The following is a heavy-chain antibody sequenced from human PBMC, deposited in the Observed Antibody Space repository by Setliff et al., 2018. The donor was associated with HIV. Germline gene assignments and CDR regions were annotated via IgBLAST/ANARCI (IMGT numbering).Heavy chain of an antibody. CDR2: INEDGSED. CDR1: GFRFRDHW. CDR3: ARPIEWGHPARFDS. J-gene: IGHJ5*01. V-gene: IGHV3-7*03. D-gene: IGHD1-26*01. Sequence: PAGSLRLSCSISGFRFRDHWMSWVRQAPGKGLEWVANINEDGSEDYYADSVKGRFTISRDNAKDSVYLEIKGLRVDDMGIYFCARPIEWGHPARFDSWGQGTVVTVPQ.